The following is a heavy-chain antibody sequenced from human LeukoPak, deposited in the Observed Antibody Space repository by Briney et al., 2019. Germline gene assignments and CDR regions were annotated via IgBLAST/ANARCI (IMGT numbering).Heavy chain of an antibody. CDR1: GFTFSSYG. CDR3: AKDPSSSWFYYYYYVDV. J-gene: IGHJ6*03. V-gene: IGHV3-30*02. D-gene: IGHD6-13*01. CDR2: IRYDGSNK. Sequence: GGSLRLSCAASGFTFSSYGMHWVRQAPGKGLEWVAFIRYDGSNKYYADSVKGRFTISRDNSKNTLYLQMNSLRAEDTAVYYCAKDPSSSWFYYYYYVDVWGKGTTVTISS.